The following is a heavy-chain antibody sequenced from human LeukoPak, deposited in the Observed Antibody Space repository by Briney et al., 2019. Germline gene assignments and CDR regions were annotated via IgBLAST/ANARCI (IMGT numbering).Heavy chain of an antibody. Sequence: GASVKVSCKASGSTFTAYYMHWVRQAPGQGLEWMGWINPNSGDTSYAQKFQGRVTMTRDTAISTAYMELSRLRSDDTAVYYCARVRSHAIVVVPAAPASDYYYMDVWGKGTTVTVSS. J-gene: IGHJ6*03. CDR3: ARVRSHAIVVVPAAPASDYYYMDV. V-gene: IGHV1-2*02. CDR1: GSTFTAYY. CDR2: INPNSGDT. D-gene: IGHD2-2*01.